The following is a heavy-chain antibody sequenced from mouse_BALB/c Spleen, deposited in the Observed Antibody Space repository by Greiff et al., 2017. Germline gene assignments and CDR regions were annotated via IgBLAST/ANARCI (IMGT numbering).Heavy chain of an antibody. CDR1: GFNIKDYY. Sequence: VQLQQSGAELVRPGALVKLSCKASGFNIKDYYMHWVKQRPEQGLEWIGWIDPENGNTIYDPKFQGKASITADTSSNTAYLQLSSLTSEDTAVYYCARSYYGSSSDAMDYWGQGTSVTVSS. CDR3: ARSYYGSSSDAMDY. CDR2: IDPENGNT. V-gene: IGHV14-1*02. J-gene: IGHJ4*01. D-gene: IGHD1-1*01.